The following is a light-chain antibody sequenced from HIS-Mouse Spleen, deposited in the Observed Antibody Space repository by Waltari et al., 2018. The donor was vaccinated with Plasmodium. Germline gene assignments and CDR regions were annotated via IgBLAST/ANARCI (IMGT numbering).Light chain of an antibody. V-gene: IGLV3-10*01. CDR3: YSTDSSGNHRV. Sequence: SYELTQPPSVSMSPGQTARITCSGDALPTKYAYWYQQKSGQAPVLVIYEDSKRPSGIPEGFSGSSSGTMATLTISGAQVEDEADYYCYSTDSSGNHRVFGGGTKLTVL. CDR2: EDS. CDR1: ALPTKY. J-gene: IGLJ3*02.